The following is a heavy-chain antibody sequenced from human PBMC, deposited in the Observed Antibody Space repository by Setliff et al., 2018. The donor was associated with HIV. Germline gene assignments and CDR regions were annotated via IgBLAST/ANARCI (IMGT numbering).Heavy chain of an antibody. CDR1: GYIFTGYG. CDR3: AREGPGLYSYGFSPEVVAEYFQH. J-gene: IGHJ1*01. V-gene: IGHV1-18*01. D-gene: IGHD5-18*01. CDR2: ISNYNGNR. Sequence: ASVKVSCKASGYIFTGYGISWVRQAPGQGLEWMGWISNYNGNRNYAQKLQGRVTMTTDTSTSTAYMELRSLRSDDTAVYYCAREGPGLYSYGFSPEVVAEYFQHWGQGTLVTVS.